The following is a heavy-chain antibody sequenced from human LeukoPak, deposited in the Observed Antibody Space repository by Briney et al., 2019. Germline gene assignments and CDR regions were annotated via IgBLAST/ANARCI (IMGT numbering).Heavy chain of an antibody. J-gene: IGHJ4*02. D-gene: IGHD5-24*01. CDR3: ARGRGGDGYNLGY. Sequence: ASVKVSCKASGYTFTGYYMHWVRQAPGQGLEWMGWINPNSGGTNYAQKFQGRVTMTRDTSISTAYMELSSLRSEDTAVYYCARGRGGDGYNLGYWGQGTLVTVSS. CDR2: INPNSGGT. CDR1: GYTFTGYY. V-gene: IGHV1-2*02.